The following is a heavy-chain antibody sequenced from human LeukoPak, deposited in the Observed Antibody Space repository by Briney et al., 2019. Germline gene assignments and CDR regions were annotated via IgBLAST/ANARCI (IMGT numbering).Heavy chain of an antibody. D-gene: IGHD3-22*01. CDR1: GYSFTSHW. CDR3: ARRYYYDSSGYYLAHDAFDI. V-gene: IGHV5-51*01. J-gene: IGHJ3*02. Sequence: GESLKISCKGSGYSFTSHWIGWVRQMPGKGLEWMGIISPGDSETRYSPSFQGQVTISADKSISTAYLQWSSLKASDTAMYYCARRYYYDSSGYYLAHDAFDIWGQGTMVTVSS. CDR2: ISPGDSET.